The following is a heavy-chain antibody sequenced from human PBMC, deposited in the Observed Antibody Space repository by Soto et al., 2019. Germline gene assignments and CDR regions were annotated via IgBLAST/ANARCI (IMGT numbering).Heavy chain of an antibody. CDR3: ARVGGYDSSGYFRSDFDY. CDR1: GGSISSSNW. Sequence: SETLSLTCAVSGGSISSSNWWSWVRQPPGKGLEWIGEIYHSGSTNYNPSLKSRVTISVDKSKNQFSLKLSSVTAADTAVYYCARVGGYDSSGYFRSDFDYWGQGTLVTVSS. D-gene: IGHD3-22*01. J-gene: IGHJ4*02. CDR2: IYHSGST. V-gene: IGHV4-4*02.